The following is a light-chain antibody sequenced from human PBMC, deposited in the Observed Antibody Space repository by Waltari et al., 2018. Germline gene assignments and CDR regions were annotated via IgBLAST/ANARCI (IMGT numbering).Light chain of an antibody. Sequence: DIVLTQSPVSLAVSPGQRATITCRASESVSLYGINFVHWYQQRPGQPPKLLIYETSKKSSGLPGRFAGSGSGTEFTLTIDPVEADDAAVYYCQQTKESPRTFGQGTKVEIQ. V-gene: IGKV3-15*01. CDR2: ETS. CDR3: QQTKESPRT. J-gene: IGKJ1*01. CDR1: ESVSLYGINF.